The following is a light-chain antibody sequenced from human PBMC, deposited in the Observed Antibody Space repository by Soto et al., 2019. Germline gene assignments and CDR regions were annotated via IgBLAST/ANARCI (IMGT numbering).Light chain of an antibody. CDR1: SSDVGGYNY. Sequence: VLAQPASVSGSPGQSITISCTGTSSDVGGYNYVSWYQQHPGKAPKLMIYDVSNRPSGVSNRFSGSKSGNTASLTISGLQAEDEADYYCSSYTSSSFNYVFGTGTKVTVL. J-gene: IGLJ1*01. CDR3: SSYTSSSFNYV. V-gene: IGLV2-14*01. CDR2: DVS.